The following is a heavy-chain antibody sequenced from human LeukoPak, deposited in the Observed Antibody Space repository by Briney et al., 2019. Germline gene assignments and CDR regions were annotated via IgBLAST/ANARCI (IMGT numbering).Heavy chain of an antibody. CDR3: ARDCVIVGAPCYDS. CDR1: GFTFSSYW. V-gene: IGHV3-7*04. Sequence: GGSLRLSCAASGFTFSSYWMSWVRQAPGKGLEWVANIKEGGSEKNYVDSLKGRFTISRDNAKNSLYLQMNSLRAEDTAVYYCARDCVIVGAPCYDSWGQGTLVTVSS. D-gene: IGHD1-26*01. J-gene: IGHJ5*01. CDR2: IKEGGSEK.